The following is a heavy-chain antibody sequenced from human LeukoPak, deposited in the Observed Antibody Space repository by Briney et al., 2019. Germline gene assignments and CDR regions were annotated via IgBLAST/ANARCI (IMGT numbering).Heavy chain of an antibody. V-gene: IGHV1-18*01. Sequence: ASVKVSCKASGYTFTSYGISWLGQAPGQGLEWMGWISAYNGNTNYAQKLQGRVTMTTDTSTSTAYMELRSLRSDDTAVYYCARGGPWEMATIPPIDYWGQGTLVTVSS. CDR1: GYTFTSYG. CDR2: ISAYNGNT. D-gene: IGHD5-24*01. CDR3: ARGGPWEMATIPPIDY. J-gene: IGHJ4*02.